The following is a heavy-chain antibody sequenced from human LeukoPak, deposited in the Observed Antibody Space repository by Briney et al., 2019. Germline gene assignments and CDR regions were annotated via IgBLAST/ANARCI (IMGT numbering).Heavy chain of an antibody. Sequence: ASVKVSCKASGYTFTGYYLHWVRQALGQGLEWMGWINPQTGFTTIAQKFQGRVTMTMDTSISTIYMEMNSLRSDDTATFYCARDQADNYYALDVWGQGTTLVVSS. J-gene: IGHJ6*02. CDR2: INPQTGFT. CDR3: ARDQADNYYALDV. V-gene: IGHV1-2*02. CDR1: GYTFTGYY.